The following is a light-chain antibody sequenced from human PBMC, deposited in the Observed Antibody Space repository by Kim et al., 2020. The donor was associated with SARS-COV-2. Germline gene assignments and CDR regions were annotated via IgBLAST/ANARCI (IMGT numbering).Light chain of an antibody. J-gene: IGKJ4*01. CDR1: QDVGSH. CDR2: DAS. Sequence: DIQMNQSPSTLSVSVGDRVIITCRASQDVGSHVAWYQQKLGEAPKVLIYDASTLETGVPSRFSGSASGTEFTLTVRSLQPDDLGTYYCQVYNANSPSFGGGTKVEIK. CDR3: QVYNANSPS. V-gene: IGKV1-5*01.